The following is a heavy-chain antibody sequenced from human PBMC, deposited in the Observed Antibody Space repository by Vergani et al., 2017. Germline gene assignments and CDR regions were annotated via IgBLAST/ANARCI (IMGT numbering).Heavy chain of an antibody. CDR2: ISGSGGST. J-gene: IGHJ6*03. CDR3: AKVGYYDFWSGSSDYYYYYMDV. CDR1: GFTFSSYA. D-gene: IGHD3-3*01. Sequence: EVQLLESGGGLVQTGGSLRLSCAASGFTFSSYAMSWVRQAPGKGLEWVSAISGSGGSTYYADSVKGRFTISRDNSKNTLYLQMNSLRAEDTAVYYCAKVGYYDFWSGSSDYYYYYMDVWGKGTTVTVSS. V-gene: IGHV3-23*01.